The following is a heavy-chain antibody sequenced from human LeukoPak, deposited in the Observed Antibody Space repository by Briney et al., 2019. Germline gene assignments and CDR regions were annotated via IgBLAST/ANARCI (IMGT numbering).Heavy chain of an antibody. J-gene: IGHJ5*02. CDR1: GGSISSYY. D-gene: IGHD6-19*01. CDR3: ARESIAVAGTRGNWFDP. V-gene: IGHV4-59*12. CDR2: IYYSGST. Sequence: SETLSLTCTVSGGSISSYYWSWIRQPPGKGLEWIGYIYYSGSTNYNPSLKSRVTMSVDTSKNQFSLKLSSVTAADTAVYYCARESIAVAGTRGNWFDPWGQGTLVTVSS.